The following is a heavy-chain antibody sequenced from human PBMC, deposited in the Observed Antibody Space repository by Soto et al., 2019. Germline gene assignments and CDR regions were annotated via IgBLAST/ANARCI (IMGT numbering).Heavy chain of an antibody. V-gene: IGHV1-8*01. CDR2: MNPNSGNT. J-gene: IGHJ4*02. D-gene: IGHD5-18*01. CDR3: AREKSYGYADY. CDR1: GYAFTSYD. Sequence: QVQLVQSGAEVKKPGASVKVSCKASGYAFTSYDINWVRQATGQGLEWMGWMNPNSGNTGYAQKLQRXVTMTRNTSISTAYMDLSSMRSEDTAVYYCAREKSYGYADYWGQGTLVTVSS.